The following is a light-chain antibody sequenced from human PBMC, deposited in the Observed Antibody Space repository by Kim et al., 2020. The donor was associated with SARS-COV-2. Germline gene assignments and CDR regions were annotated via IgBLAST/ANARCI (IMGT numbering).Light chain of an antibody. CDR2: DTS. V-gene: IGLV7-46*01. J-gene: IGLJ2*01. Sequence: PGGTVTLTCGLTTGAVVSGHYPYWLQQKPGQAPRTLVFDTSDKHSWTPARFSGSLLGGKATLIISGAQAEDDADYYCLLSHTGGRICGGGTQLTVL. CDR1: TGAVVSGHY. CDR3: LLSHTGGRI.